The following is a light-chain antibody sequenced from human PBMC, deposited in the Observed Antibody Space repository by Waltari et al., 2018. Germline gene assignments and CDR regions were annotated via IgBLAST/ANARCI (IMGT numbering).Light chain of an antibody. CDR1: SSNIGSHA. V-gene: IGLV1-44*01. CDR2: SND. J-gene: IGLJ1*01. CDR3: ATWDASLNGHV. Sequence: QSVLTQPPSASGTPGQRVTISCSGRSSNIGSHAVTWFQHLPGTAPKPLSYSNDQRPSGVPDRFAGSKSGTSASLAISGLQSEDEADYYCATWDASLNGHVFGTGTKVTVL.